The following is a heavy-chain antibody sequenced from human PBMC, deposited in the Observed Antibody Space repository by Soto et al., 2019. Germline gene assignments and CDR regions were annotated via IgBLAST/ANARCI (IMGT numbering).Heavy chain of an antibody. CDR2: IYHSVNT. Sequence: QLHLQESGSGLVKPLQTLSLTCTVSGASISSGGYSWSWIRQPPGKGLEWIGYIYHSVNTDYNPTLKCRVTISEDQAKNQFSLNLRSVTAADTAVYYCARHPLWESSGAYDIWGQGTMVIVSS. CDR1: GASISSGGYS. V-gene: IGHV4-30-2*01. J-gene: IGHJ3*02. CDR3: ARHPLWESSGAYDI. D-gene: IGHD3-10*01.